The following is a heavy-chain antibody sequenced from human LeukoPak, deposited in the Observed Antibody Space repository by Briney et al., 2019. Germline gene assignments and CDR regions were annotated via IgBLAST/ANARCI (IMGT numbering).Heavy chain of an antibody. CDR3: AKQFVDI. V-gene: IGHV3-23*01. CDR1: GFAFSNYA. D-gene: IGHD5-24*01. Sequence: PGGSLRHSCAASGFAFSNYAMNRVRQAPGKGLEWVSSISGSGGDTSYADSVKGRFTISRDNSKNTLYLQMNSLRAEDTAVYYCAKQFVDIWGQGTLVIVSS. CDR2: ISGSGGDT. J-gene: IGHJ5*02.